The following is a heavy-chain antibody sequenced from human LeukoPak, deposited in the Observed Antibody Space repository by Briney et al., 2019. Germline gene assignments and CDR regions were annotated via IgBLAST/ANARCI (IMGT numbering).Heavy chain of an antibody. V-gene: IGHV1-69*13. Sequence: SVKVSCKAAGGAFTRAAVSWVRQAPGQGLEWMGGVIPHSGTADYAQKFQGRVTITADESTSTAYMELNSLTSEDTAMYYCATPRMNSYGSGSHASYYYVDVWGSGTAVTVSS. J-gene: IGHJ6*03. CDR2: VIPHSGTA. CDR1: GGAFTRAA. D-gene: IGHD3-10*01. CDR3: ATPRMNSYGSGSHASYYYVDV.